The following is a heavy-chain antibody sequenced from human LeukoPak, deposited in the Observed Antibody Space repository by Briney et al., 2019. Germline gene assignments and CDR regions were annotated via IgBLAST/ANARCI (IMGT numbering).Heavy chain of an antibody. Sequence: GASVTVSCKASGYTFTSYAMHWVRQAPGQRLEWMGWINAGNGNTKYSQKFQGRVTITRDTSASTAYMELSSLRSEDTAVYYCARVLGSGWYMDYLDYWGQGTLVTVSS. V-gene: IGHV1-3*01. D-gene: IGHD6-19*01. CDR1: GYTFTSYA. CDR3: ARVLGSGWYMDYLDY. CDR2: INAGNGNT. J-gene: IGHJ4*02.